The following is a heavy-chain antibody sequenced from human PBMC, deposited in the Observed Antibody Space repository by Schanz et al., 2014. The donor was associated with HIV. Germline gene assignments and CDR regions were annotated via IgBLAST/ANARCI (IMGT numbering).Heavy chain of an antibody. J-gene: IGHJ3*02. D-gene: IGHD1-26*01. Sequence: QVQLVESGGGVVQPGRSLRLSCAASGITFSTSGMHWVRQAPGKGLEWVAVIWYDGSKKYYADSVKGRFTISRDNSKNTLYLQMNSLRAEDTAVYYCAKDGSWEAFDVFDIWGQGTMVTVSS. CDR3: AKDGSWEAFDVFDI. CDR1: GITFSTSG. V-gene: IGHV3-33*06. CDR2: IWYDGSKK.